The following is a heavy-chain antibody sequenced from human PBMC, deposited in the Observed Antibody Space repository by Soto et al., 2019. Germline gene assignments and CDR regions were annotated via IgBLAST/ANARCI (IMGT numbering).Heavy chain of an antibody. CDR2: VFPGNSDT. V-gene: IGHV5-51*01. J-gene: IGHJ6*01. Sequence: PRETLKISCEVSGYIFSNYWIGWVRQMPGKGLEWMAIVFPGNSDTIYSPSFRGQVTTSADKSISTAYLQWNSLQASDTAIYYCARHNVYAMDIWGQGTTVNVSS. CDR1: GYIFSNYW. CDR3: ARHNVYAMDI.